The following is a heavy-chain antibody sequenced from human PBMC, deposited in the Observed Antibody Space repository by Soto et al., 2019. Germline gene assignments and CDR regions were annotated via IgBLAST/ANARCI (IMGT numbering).Heavy chain of an antibody. CDR2: IFPKFGTT. J-gene: IGHJ6*02. CDR3: EAEMTFGKLSVV. V-gene: IGHV1-69*13. D-gene: IGHD3-16*02. Sequence: SVKVSCKASGDTDTNYVISWVRQAPGQGLEWMGGIFPKFGTTYSAQKLQDRLTITADESTSTVCMQLSSLRLDDTAVYYCEAEMTFGKLSVVWGQGTTVTVS. CDR1: GDTDTNYV.